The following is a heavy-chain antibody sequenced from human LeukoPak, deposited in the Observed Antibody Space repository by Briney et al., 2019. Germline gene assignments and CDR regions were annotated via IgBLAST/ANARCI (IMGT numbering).Heavy chain of an antibody. CDR3: AGLRYCTNGICYTAYYFDY. CDR1: GGSISSSNYY. J-gene: IGHJ4*02. Sequence: SETLSLTCTVSGGSISSSNYYWGWIRQPPGKGLEWIGSIYYSEGTYYNPSLKGRVTISVDTSKNQFSLKLSSVTAADTAVYYCAGLRYCTNGICYTAYYFDYWGQGTLVTVSS. V-gene: IGHV4-39*01. D-gene: IGHD2-8*01. CDR2: IYYSEGT.